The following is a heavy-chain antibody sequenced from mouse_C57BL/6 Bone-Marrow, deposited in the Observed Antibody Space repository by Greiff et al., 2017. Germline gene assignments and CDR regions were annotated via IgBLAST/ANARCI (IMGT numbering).Heavy chain of an antibody. V-gene: IGHV5-4*03. CDR3: ARGWTVVALYWYFDV. J-gene: IGHJ1*03. Sequence: EVMLVESGGGLVKPGGSLKLSCAASGFTFSSYAMSWVRQTPEKRLEWVATISDGGSYTYYPNNVKGRFTISRDNAKNNLYLQMSHLKSEDTAMYYCARGWTVVALYWYFDVWGTGTTVTVSS. CDR1: GFTFSSYA. CDR2: ISDGGSYT. D-gene: IGHD1-1*01.